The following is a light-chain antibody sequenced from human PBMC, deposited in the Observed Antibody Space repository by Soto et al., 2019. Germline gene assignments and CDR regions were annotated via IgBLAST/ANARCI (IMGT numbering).Light chain of an antibody. CDR3: GTWDSDLASGV. CDR1: SSNVGSNY. J-gene: IGLJ1*01. CDR2: ENN. V-gene: IGLV1-51*01. Sequence: QSVLTQPPSVSAAPGQKVTISCSGSSSNVGSNYAAWYQQFPGSAPKLLIYENNKRPSATPDRFSGSKSSTSATLGITGLQTGDEADYYCGTWDSDLASGVFGAGTKVTVL.